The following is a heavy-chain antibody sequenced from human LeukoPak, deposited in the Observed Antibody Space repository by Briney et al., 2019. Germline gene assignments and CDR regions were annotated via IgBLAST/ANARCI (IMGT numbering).Heavy chain of an antibody. CDR3: ARASGGILWFGDPGDRMAYYFDY. Sequence: SQTLSLTCTVSGGSISSGGYYWSWIRQHPGKGLEWIGYIYYSGSTYYNPSLRSRVTISVDTSKNQFSLKLSSVTAADTAVYYCARASGGILWFGDPGDRMAYYFDYWGQGTLVTVSS. CDR1: GGSISSGGYY. V-gene: IGHV4-31*03. J-gene: IGHJ4*02. D-gene: IGHD3-10*01. CDR2: IYYSGST.